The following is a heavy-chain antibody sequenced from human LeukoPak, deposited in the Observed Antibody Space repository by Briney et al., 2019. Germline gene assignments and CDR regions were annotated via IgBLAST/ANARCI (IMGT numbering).Heavy chain of an antibody. J-gene: IGHJ6*03. CDR2: ISAYNGNT. CDR1: GYTFTSYG. V-gene: IGHV1-18*01. CDR3: ARTTKAPSHYYYYYMDV. D-gene: IGHD1-1*01. Sequence: GASVKVSCKASGYTFTSYGISWVRQAPGQGLEWMGWISAYNGNTNYAQKLQGRVTMTTDTSTSTAYMELRSLRSDDTAVYYCARTTKAPSHYYYYYMDVWGKGTTVTVSS.